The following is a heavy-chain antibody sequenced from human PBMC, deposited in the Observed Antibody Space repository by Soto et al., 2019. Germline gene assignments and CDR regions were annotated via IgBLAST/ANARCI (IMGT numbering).Heavy chain of an antibody. J-gene: IGHJ3*02. V-gene: IGHV1-69*13. D-gene: IGHD2-2*01. CDR3: ARGRGGWFINQLLNAFDI. CDR1: GGTFSSYA. CDR2: IIPIFGTA. Sequence: SVKVSCKASGGTFSSYAISWVRQAPGQGLEWMGGIIPIFGTANYAQKFQGRVTITADESTSTAYMELSSLRSEDTAVYYCARGRGGWFINQLLNAFDIWGQGTMVTVSS.